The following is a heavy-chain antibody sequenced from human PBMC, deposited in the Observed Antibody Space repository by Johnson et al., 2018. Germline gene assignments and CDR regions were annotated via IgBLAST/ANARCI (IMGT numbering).Heavy chain of an antibody. Sequence: VQLVQSGGGLVKPRGSLRLSCATSGFTFTTAWMSWVRQAPGKGLEWVSGISYNSVNIAYAASVKGRFTISRDNAKNSLYLQMNSLRAEDTAFYYCAKDTTHYGDNPAFDIWGQGTMVTVSS. D-gene: IGHD4-17*01. CDR1: GFTFTTAW. V-gene: IGHV3-9*01. CDR2: ISYNSVNI. CDR3: AKDTTHYGDNPAFDI. J-gene: IGHJ3*02.